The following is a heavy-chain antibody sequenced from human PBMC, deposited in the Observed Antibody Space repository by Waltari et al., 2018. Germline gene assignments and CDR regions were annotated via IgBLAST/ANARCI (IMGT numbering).Heavy chain of an antibody. V-gene: IGHV4-39*01. J-gene: IGHJ4*02. CDR2: IYYSGST. CDR1: GGSISSSSYY. D-gene: IGHD1-20*01. CDR3: ARRRSRYYFDY. Sequence: QLQLQESGPGLVKPSETLSLTCTVSGGSISSSSYYWGWIRQPPGKGLGWIGSIYYSGSTYYNPSLKSRVTISVDTSKNQFSLKLSSVTAADTAVYYCARRRSRYYFDYWGQGTLVTVSS.